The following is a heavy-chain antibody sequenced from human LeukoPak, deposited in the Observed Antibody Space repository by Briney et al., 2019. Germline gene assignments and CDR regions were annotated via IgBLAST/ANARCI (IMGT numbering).Heavy chain of an antibody. D-gene: IGHD6-6*01. V-gene: IGHV3-53*01. CDR2: IYSGGAT. Sequence: GGSLRLSCAASGFTVSNNYVSWVRQAPGKGLEWVSVIYSGGATSYADSVKGRFTISRDNSKNTLYLQMNSLRADDTAVYYCARGRGIRPLVYYFDYWGQGTLVTVSS. CDR1: GFTVSNNY. CDR3: ARGRGIRPLVYYFDY. J-gene: IGHJ4*02.